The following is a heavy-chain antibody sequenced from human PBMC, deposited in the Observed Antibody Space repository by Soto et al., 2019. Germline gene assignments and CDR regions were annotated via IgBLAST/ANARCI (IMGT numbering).Heavy chain of an antibody. V-gene: IGHV5-51*01. CDR3: AKFQRYFDRTGYLDA. J-gene: IGHJ5*02. CDR1: GFGFDITW. D-gene: IGHD3-9*01. CDR2: IYPGDSDT. Sequence: PGESLKISCKGSGFGFDITWLAWLRQVPGKGLEWVGIIYPGDSDTRYSPSLEGRVTLSVDKSITTAYLHWTSLKESDTGTYYCAKFQRYFDRTGYLDAWGQGTPVTVS.